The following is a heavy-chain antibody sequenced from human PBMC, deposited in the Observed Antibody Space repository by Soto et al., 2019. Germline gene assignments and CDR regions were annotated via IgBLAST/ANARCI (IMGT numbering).Heavy chain of an antibody. J-gene: IGHJ5*02. CDR3: ARGYYDSSGYYILYWFDP. D-gene: IGHD3-22*01. Sequence: QVQLVQSGAEVKKPGSSVKVSCKASGGTFSSYAISWVRQAPGQGLEWMGGIIPIFGTANYAQKFQGRVTITADKSTSTAYMELSSLRSEDTAVYYCARGYYDSSGYYILYWFDPWGQGTLVTVSS. V-gene: IGHV1-69*06. CDR1: GGTFSSYA. CDR2: IIPIFGTA.